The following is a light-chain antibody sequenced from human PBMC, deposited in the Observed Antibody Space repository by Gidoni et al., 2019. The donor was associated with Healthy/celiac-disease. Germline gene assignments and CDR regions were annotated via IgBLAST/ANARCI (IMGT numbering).Light chain of an antibody. CDR3: QAWDSSTAV. CDR1: KLGDKY. J-gene: IGLJ2*01. Sequence: SYELTQPPSVSVPPGQTASITCSGDKLGDKYACWYQQKPGQSPVLVIYQDSKRPSGIPERFSGSNSGNTATLTISGTQAMDEADYYGQAWDSSTAVFGGGTKLTVL. CDR2: QDS. V-gene: IGLV3-1*01.